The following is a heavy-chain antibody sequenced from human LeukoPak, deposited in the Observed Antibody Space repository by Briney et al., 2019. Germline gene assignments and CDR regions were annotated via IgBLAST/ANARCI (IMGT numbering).Heavy chain of an antibody. CDR1: GGSISSGGYY. CDR3: ARVLQVGATLDY. Sequence: PSQTLSLTCTVSGGSISSGGYYWSWIRQPPGKGLEWIGYIYHSGSTYYNPSLKSRVTISVDRSTNQFSLKLSSVTAADTAVYYCARVLQVGATLDYWGQGTLVTVSS. D-gene: IGHD1-26*01. J-gene: IGHJ4*02. V-gene: IGHV4-30-2*01. CDR2: IYHSGST.